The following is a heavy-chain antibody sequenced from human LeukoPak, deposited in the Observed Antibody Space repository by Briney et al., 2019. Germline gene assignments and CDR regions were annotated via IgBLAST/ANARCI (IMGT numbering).Heavy chain of an antibody. CDR1: GFTFNNYA. D-gene: IGHD1-26*01. V-gene: IGHV3-23*01. J-gene: IGHJ4*02. Sequence: GGSLRLSCATSGFTFNNYAMSWVRKAPGKGLEWVSAISGSGRDTYYADSVKGRFTISRDNSKNTLFLQMNNLRVEDTAVYYCASRQWDLLDYWGQGTLVTVSS. CDR3: ASRQWDLLDY. CDR2: ISGSGRDT.